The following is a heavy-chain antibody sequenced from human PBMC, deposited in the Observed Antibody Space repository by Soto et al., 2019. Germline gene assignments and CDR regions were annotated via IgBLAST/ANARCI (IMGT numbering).Heavy chain of an antibody. V-gene: IGHV4-39*01. J-gene: IGHJ4*02. CDR3: AKTGFWSDYRVADY. Sequence: SETLSLTCTVSGGSISSRSSYWGWIRQPPGKGLEWIGSINYSGSTYYNPPLKSRITISVDTSKNQFSLKLSSVTAADTAVYFCAKTGFWSDYRVADYWGLGTLVTVSS. CDR1: GGSISSRSSY. CDR2: INYSGST. D-gene: IGHD3-3*01.